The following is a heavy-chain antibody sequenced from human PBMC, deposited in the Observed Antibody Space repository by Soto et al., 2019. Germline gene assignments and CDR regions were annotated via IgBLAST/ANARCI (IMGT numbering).Heavy chain of an antibody. CDR2: ISYDGSNK. J-gene: IGHJ6*01. D-gene: IGHD2-8*01. CDR3: AKEFDVHYYYYGMDV. Sequence: QVQLVESGGGVVQPGRSLRLSCAASGFTFSSYGMHWVRQAPGKGLEWVAVISYDGSNKYYADSVKGRFTISRDNSKNTLYLQMNSLRAEDTAVYYCAKEFDVHYYYYGMDVW. V-gene: IGHV3-30*18. CDR1: GFTFSSYG.